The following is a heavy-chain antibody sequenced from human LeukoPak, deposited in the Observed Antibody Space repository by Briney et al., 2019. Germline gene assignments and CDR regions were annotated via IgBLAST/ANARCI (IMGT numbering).Heavy chain of an antibody. D-gene: IGHD2-15*01. CDR2: IFYSGST. CDR1: GGSISTSNYY. V-gene: IGHV4-39*07. CDR3: ARDNFGCSGGSCYSRFARGVRNFDY. J-gene: IGHJ4*02. Sequence: TSETLSLTCTVSGGSISTSNYYWGWIRQPPGKGLEWNGNIFYSGSTYYNPSLKSRVTISVDTSKNQFSLKLSSVTTADTAVYYCARDNFGCSGGSCYSRFARGVRNFDYWGQGTLVTVSS.